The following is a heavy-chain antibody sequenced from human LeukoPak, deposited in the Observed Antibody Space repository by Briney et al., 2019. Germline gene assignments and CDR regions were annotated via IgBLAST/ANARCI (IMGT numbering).Heavy chain of an antibody. J-gene: IGHJ6*02. Sequence: SETLSLTCTVSGGSISSSSYYWGWIRQPPGKGLEWIGSIYYSGSTYYNPSLKSRVTISVDTSKNQFSLKLSSVTAADTAVYYCARDTHYGMDVWGQGTTVTVSS. V-gene: IGHV4-39*07. CDR1: GGSISSSSYY. CDR3: ARDTHYGMDV. CDR2: IYYSGST.